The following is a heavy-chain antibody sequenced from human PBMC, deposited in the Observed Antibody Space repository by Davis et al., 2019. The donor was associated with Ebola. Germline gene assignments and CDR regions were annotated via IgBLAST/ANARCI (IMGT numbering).Heavy chain of an antibody. CDR1: GFTFSSYS. V-gene: IGHV3-48*01. J-gene: IGHJ6*02. Sequence: PGGSLRLSCAASGFTFSSYSMNWVRQAPGKGLEWVSYISSSSSTIYYADSVKGRFTISRDNAKNSLYLQMNSLRAEDTAVYYCARDNIVATIVRYYYYGMDVWGQGTTVTVSS. CDR3: ARDNIVATIVRYYYYGMDV. CDR2: ISSSSSTI. D-gene: IGHD5-12*01.